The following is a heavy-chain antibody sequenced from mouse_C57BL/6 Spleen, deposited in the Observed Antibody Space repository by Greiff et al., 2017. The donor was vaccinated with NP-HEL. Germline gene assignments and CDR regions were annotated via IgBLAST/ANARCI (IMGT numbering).Heavy chain of an antibody. Sequence: DVKLVESGGGLVKPGGSLKLSCAASGFTFSSYAMSWVRQTPEKRLEWVATISDGGSYTYYPDNVKGRFTISRDNAKNNLYLQMSHLKSEDTAMYYCARDGLPMDYWGQGTSVTVSS. CDR3: ARDGLPMDY. V-gene: IGHV5-4*01. CDR2: ISDGGSYT. CDR1: GFTFSSYA. J-gene: IGHJ4*01. D-gene: IGHD6-1*01.